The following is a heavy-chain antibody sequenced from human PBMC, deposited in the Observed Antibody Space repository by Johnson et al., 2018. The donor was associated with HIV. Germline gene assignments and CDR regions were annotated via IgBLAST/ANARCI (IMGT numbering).Heavy chain of an antibody. CDR1: GFTFHEYA. CDR2: ISWNSGSV. J-gene: IGHJ3*02. Sequence: VQLVESGGGLVQPGRSLRLTCVGSGFTFHEYAMHWVRQIPGKGLEWVSGISWNSGSVDYVDSVKGRFTISRDNAKKSLFLQMNSLRAEETALYSCTKDMVSWFGELPWAFDTFDMWGQGTMVTVSS. V-gene: IGHV3-9*01. D-gene: IGHD3-10*01. CDR3: TKDMVSWFGELPWAFDTFDM.